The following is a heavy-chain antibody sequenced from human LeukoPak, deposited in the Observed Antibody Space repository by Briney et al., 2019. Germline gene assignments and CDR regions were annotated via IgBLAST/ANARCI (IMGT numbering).Heavy chain of an antibody. J-gene: IGHJ4*02. CDR1: GGPISSGTFY. CDR3: ARELVGATYVAY. Sequence: SETLSLTCTVSGGPISSGTFYWSWIRQPPGKGLEWIGYIYYSGSTHYNPSLKSRVTISVDTSKNQFSLKLSSVTAADTAVYYCARELVGATYVAYWGQGALVTVSS. V-gene: IGHV4-61*01. D-gene: IGHD1-26*01. CDR2: IYYSGST.